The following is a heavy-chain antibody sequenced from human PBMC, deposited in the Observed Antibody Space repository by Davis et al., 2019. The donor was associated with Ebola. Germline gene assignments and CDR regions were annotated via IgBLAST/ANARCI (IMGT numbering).Heavy chain of an antibody. CDR1: GGSINNYF. D-gene: IGHD6-19*01. V-gene: IGHV4-59*12. CDR2: IHYLGNT. Sequence: SETLSLTCTVSGGSINNYFWSWIRQPPGKGLEWIGNIHYLGNTNYNPSLKSRVTMSVDTSKNQFSLRLSSVTAADTAVYYCARLGSSGWYVYWGQGTLVTVSS. J-gene: IGHJ4*02. CDR3: ARLGSSGWYVY.